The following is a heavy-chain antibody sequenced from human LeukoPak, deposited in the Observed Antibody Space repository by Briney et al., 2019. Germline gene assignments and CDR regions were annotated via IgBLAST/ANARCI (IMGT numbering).Heavy chain of an antibody. D-gene: IGHD3-10*01. CDR1: GDSVSSKSAA. Sequence: SQTLSLTCAISGDSVSSKSAAWNWIRQSPSRGLEWLGRTYYRSKWYDDYAVSVKSRITINPDTSKNQFSLQLHSVTPEDTAVYYCARQSSLLRGVPAYFDSWGQRALVTVSP. J-gene: IGHJ4*02. CDR3: ARQSSLLRGVPAYFDS. V-gene: IGHV6-1*01. CDR2: TYYRSKWYD.